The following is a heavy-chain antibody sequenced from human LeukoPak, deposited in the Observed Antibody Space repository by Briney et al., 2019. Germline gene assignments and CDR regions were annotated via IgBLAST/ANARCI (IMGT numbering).Heavy chain of an antibody. CDR3: ARSLKDSGGNSEYYYGIDV. D-gene: IGHD4-23*01. Sequence: SETLSLTCTVSGASMSGYYWSWIRQSPEKGLEYIGNIFYIGTTNYNPSLKSRLTISLDMSKNQFSLTLNSVTAGDTAVYYCARSLKDSGGNSEYYYGIDVWGQGTTVTVSS. CDR1: GASMSGYY. J-gene: IGHJ6*02. CDR2: IFYIGTT. V-gene: IGHV4-59*08.